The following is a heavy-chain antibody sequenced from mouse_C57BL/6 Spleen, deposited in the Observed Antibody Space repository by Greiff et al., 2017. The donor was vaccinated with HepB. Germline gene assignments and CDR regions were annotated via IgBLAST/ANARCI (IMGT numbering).Heavy chain of an antibody. CDR2: IYPGSGNT. CDR1: GYTFTDYY. J-gene: IGHJ3*01. V-gene: IGHV1-76*01. Sequence: LQQSGAELVRPGASVKLSCKASGYTFTDYYINWVKQRPGQGLEWIARIYPGSGNTYYNEKFKGKATLTAEKSSSTAYMQLSSLTSEDSAVYFCAIPGFAYWGQGTLVTVSA. D-gene: IGHD5-1-1*01. CDR3: AIPGFAY.